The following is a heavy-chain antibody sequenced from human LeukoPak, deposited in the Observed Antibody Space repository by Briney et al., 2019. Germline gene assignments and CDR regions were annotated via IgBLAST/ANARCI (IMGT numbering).Heavy chain of an antibody. V-gene: IGHV3-30-3*01. J-gene: IGHJ4*02. D-gene: IGHD3-22*01. Sequence: GGSLRLSCAASGFTFSSYAMHWVRQAPGKGLEWVAVISYDGSNKYYADSVKGRFTISRDNSKSTLYLQMNSLRAEDTAVYYCARDYYYDSSGYYDYWGQGTLVTVSS. CDR3: ARDYYYDSSGYYDY. CDR2: ISYDGSNK. CDR1: GFTFSSYA.